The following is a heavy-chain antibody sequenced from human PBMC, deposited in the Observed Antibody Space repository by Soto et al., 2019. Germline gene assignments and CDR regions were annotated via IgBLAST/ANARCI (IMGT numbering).Heavy chain of an antibody. CDR1: GLTFSSYA. CDR2: ISGSGGST. D-gene: IGHD2-21*02. CDR3: ARHYCGGDCYAAYFDY. Sequence: PGGSLRLSCAASGLTFSSYAMSWVRQAPGKGLEWVSAISGSGGSTYYADSVKGRFTISRDNSKNTLYLQMNSLRAEDTAVYYCARHYCGGDCYAAYFDYWGQGTLVTVSS. J-gene: IGHJ4*02. V-gene: IGHV3-23*01.